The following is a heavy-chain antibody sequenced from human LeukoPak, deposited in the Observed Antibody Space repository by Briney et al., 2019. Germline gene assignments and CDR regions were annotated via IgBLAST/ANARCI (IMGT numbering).Heavy chain of an antibody. V-gene: IGHV4-39*07. D-gene: IGHD1-26*01. Sequence: SETLSLTCTVSGGSISSSSYYWGWIRQPPGKGLEWIGSIYYSGSTYYNPSLKSRVTISVDTSKNQFSLKLSSVTAADTAVYYCAREGGELHFDYWGQGTLVTVSS. CDR2: IYYSGST. CDR3: AREGGELHFDY. J-gene: IGHJ4*02. CDR1: GGSISSSSYY.